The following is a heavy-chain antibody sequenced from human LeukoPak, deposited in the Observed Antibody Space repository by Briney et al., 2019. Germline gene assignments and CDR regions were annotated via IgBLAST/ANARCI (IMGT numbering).Heavy chain of an antibody. Sequence: KPGESLKISCKGSGYNFTSYWIGWVRQMPGKGLEWMGIINPGDSDTSYSPSFQGQVTISADKSFTTAYLQWRSLKASDSAMYYCARGLDYSRPLFDNWGQGTLVTVSS. D-gene: IGHD6-13*01. CDR3: ARGLDYSRPLFDN. CDR1: GYNFTSYW. V-gene: IGHV5-51*01. J-gene: IGHJ4*02. CDR2: INPGDSDT.